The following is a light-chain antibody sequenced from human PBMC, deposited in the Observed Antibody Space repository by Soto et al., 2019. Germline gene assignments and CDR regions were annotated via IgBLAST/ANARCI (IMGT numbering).Light chain of an antibody. CDR2: EVN. CDR1: SSDVGGYNY. V-gene: IGLV2-8*01. CDR3: SSYGGNTIFV. J-gene: IGLJ2*01. Sequence: QSALTQPPSASGSPGQSVTISCTGTSSDVGGYNYVSWFQQHPGKAPKLIIHEVNQRPSGVPDRFSGSKSGNTASLTVSGLQAEDEGTYYCSSYGGNTIFVFGGGTKLTVL.